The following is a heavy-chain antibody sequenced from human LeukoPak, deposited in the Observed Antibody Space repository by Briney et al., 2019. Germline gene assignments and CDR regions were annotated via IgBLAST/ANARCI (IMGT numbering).Heavy chain of an antibody. Sequence: SETLSLTCTVSGGSISSYYWSWIRQPPGKGLEWIGYIYYSGNTNYSPSLKSRVTILVDTSKNQFSLKVGSVTAADTAVYYCARVSRDWGSTLVSYYFDYWGQGTLVTVSS. V-gene: IGHV4-59*01. CDR2: IYYSGNT. J-gene: IGHJ4*02. CDR3: ARVSRDWGSTLVSYYFDY. D-gene: IGHD7-27*01. CDR1: GGSISSYY.